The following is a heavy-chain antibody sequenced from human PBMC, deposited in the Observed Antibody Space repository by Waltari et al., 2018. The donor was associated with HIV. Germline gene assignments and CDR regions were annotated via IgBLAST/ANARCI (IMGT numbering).Heavy chain of an antibody. CDR3: ARANPLLGDGYNFYYYYGMDV. CDR1: GGSISSSSYY. CDR2: IYYSGST. V-gene: IGHV4-39*07. J-gene: IGHJ6*02. Sequence: QLQLQESGPGLVKPSETLSLTCTVSGGSISSSSYYWGWIRQPPGKGLEWIGSIYYSGSTYYNPSLKSRVTISVDTSKNQFSLKLSSVTAADTAVYYCARANPLLGDGYNFYYYYGMDVWGQGTTVTVSS. D-gene: IGHD5-12*01.